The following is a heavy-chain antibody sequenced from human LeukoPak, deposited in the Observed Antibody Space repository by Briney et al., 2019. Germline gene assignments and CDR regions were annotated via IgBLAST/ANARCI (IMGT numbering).Heavy chain of an antibody. D-gene: IGHD3-3*01. CDR1: GFTFSSYA. CDR2: ISYDGSNK. Sequence: PGRPLRLSCAASGFTFSSYAMHWVRQAPGKGLEWVAVISYDGSNKYYADSVKGRFTISRDNSKNTLYLQMNSLRAEDTAVYYCAKDQGGGFWSGYQGYWGQGTLVTVSS. CDR3: AKDQGGGFWSGYQGY. V-gene: IGHV3-30-3*01. J-gene: IGHJ4*02.